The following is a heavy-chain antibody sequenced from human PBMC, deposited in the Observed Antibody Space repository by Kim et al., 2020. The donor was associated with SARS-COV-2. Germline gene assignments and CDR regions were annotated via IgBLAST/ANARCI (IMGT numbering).Heavy chain of an antibody. Sequence: GGSLRLSCAASGFTFSSYGMHWVRQAPGKGLEWVAVISYDGSNKYYADSVKGRFTISRDNSKNTLYLQMNSLRAEDTAVYYCARGRLKGGIAAAGPEQKFDYWGQGTLVTVSS. CDR2: ISYDGSNK. V-gene: IGHV3-33*05. CDR3: ARGRLKGGIAAAGPEQKFDY. J-gene: IGHJ4*02. CDR1: GFTFSSYG. D-gene: IGHD6-13*01.